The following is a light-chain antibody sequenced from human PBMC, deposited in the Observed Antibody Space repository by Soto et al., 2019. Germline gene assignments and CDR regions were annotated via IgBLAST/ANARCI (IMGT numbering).Light chain of an antibody. V-gene: IGKV1-33*01. CDR3: QQYDNLPFI. CDR1: QDISNY. Sequence: DIQMTQSPSSLSASVGDRVTITCQASQDISNYLNWYQQKPGKAPKLLIYDASNLETGVPSRFSGSGSGTDFTFTISSLQPEDIATYYCQQYDNLPFIFGPGTKVDIK. J-gene: IGKJ3*01. CDR2: DAS.